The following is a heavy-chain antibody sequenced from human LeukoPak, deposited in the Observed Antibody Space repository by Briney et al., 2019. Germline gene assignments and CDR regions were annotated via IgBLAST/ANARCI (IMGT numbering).Heavy chain of an antibody. Sequence: SETLSLTCAVYGGSFSGYYWSWIRQPPGKGLEWIGEINHSGSTNYNPFLKSRVTISVDTSKNQFSLKPSFVTAADTAVYYCARGREIVVVIGNTLDYWGQGTLVTVSS. D-gene: IGHD3-22*01. CDR2: INHSGST. V-gene: IGHV4-34*01. J-gene: IGHJ4*02. CDR3: ARGREIVVVIGNTLDY. CDR1: GGSFSGYY.